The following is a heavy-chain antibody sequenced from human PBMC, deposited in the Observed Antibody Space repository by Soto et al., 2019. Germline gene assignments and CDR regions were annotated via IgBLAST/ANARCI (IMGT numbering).Heavy chain of an antibody. CDR2: IIPIFGTA. D-gene: IGHD3-22*01. Sequence: QVQLVQSGAEVKKPGSSVKVSCKASGGTFSSYAISWVRQAPGQGLEWMGGIIPIFGTANYAQKFQGRVTIASDESTSTAYMELRSLRSEDTAVYYCARDKKSYYDSSGYYYHFDYWGQGTLVTVSS. J-gene: IGHJ4*02. V-gene: IGHV1-69*01. CDR3: ARDKKSYYDSSGYYYHFDY. CDR1: GGTFSSYA.